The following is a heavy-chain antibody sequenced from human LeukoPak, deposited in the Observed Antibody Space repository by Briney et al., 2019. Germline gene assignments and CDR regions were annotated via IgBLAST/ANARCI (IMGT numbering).Heavy chain of an antibody. V-gene: IGHV1-3*01. Sequence: ASVKVSCKASGYTFTSYAMHWVRQAPGQRLEWMGWINAGNGNTKYSQKFQGRVTITRDTSASTAYMELSSLRSEDTAVYYCARAFVAMVTSGTFDYWGQGTLVTVSS. J-gene: IGHJ4*02. CDR2: INAGNGNT. D-gene: IGHD5-18*01. CDR1: GYTFTSYA. CDR3: ARAFVAMVTSGTFDY.